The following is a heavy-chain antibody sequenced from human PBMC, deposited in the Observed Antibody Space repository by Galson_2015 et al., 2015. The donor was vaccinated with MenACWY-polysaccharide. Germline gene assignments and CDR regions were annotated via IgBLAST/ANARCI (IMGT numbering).Heavy chain of an antibody. CDR3: ARDQGSSDYHFYYHGMDV. CDR2: ISPSGQTK. D-gene: IGHD6-19*01. Sequence: SLRLSCAASGFTFSSYSFHWVRQPPGKGLEWLSYISPSGQTKNHADSVKGRFSVSRDNAKNSLFLQMNSLRDEDTAVYYCARDQGSSDYHFYYHGMDVWGQGTTVAVSS. CDR1: GFTFSSYS. J-gene: IGHJ6*02. V-gene: IGHV3-48*02.